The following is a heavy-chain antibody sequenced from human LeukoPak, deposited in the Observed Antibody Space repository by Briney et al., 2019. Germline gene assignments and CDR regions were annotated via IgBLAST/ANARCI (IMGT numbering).Heavy chain of an antibody. D-gene: IGHD2-15*01. V-gene: IGHV1-2*02. CDR2: INPNSGGT. CDR1: GYTFTGYY. Sequence: ASVKVSCKASGYTFTGYYMHWVRQAPGQGLEWMGWINPNSGGTNYAQKFQGRVTMTRGTSISTAYMELSRLRSDDTAVYYCARVKGVGTPIDYWGQGTLVTVSS. J-gene: IGHJ4*02. CDR3: ARVKGVGTPIDY.